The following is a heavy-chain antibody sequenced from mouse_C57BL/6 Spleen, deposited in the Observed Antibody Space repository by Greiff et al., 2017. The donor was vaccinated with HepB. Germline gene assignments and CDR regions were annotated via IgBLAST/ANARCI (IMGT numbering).Heavy chain of an antibody. CDR2: IYPRSGNT. D-gene: IGHD1-1*01. V-gene: IGHV1-81*01. CDR1: GYTFTSYG. Sequence: VKLVESGAELARPGASVKLSCKASGYTFTSYGISWVKQRTGQGLEWIGEIYPRSGNTYYNEKFKGKATLTADKSSSTAYMELRSLTSEDSAVYFCARLGISREYFDVWGTGTTVTVSS. J-gene: IGHJ1*03. CDR3: ARLGISREYFDV.